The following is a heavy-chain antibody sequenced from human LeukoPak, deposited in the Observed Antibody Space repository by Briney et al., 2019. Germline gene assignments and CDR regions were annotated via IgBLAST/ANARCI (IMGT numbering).Heavy chain of an antibody. CDR2: INPNSGGT. CDR1: GYIFTGYY. J-gene: IGHJ4*02. CDR3: ARGPAFWELLFDY. V-gene: IGHV1-2*02. D-gene: IGHD1-26*01. Sequence: ASVKVSSKASGYIFTGYYMHWVRQAPGQGLEWMGWINPNSGGTNYAQKFQGRVTMTRDTSISTAYMELSRLRSDDTAVYYCARGPAFWELLFDYWGQGTLVTVSS.